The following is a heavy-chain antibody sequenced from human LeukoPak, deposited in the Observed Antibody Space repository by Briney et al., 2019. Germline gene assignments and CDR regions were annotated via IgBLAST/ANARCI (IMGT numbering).Heavy chain of an antibody. D-gene: IGHD2-15*01. CDR2: ISYDGPNK. J-gene: IGHJ1*01. Sequence: GGSLRLSCAVSGSTFSSYGMHWVRQPPGRGLEWVAVISYDGPNKYYADSVKGRFTISRDNSKNTLYLQMNSLRTDDTAVYYCAKDFAKYCSGGCDFQYWGQGTLVTVSS. V-gene: IGHV3-30*18. CDR1: GSTFSSYG. CDR3: AKDFAKYCSGGCDFQY.